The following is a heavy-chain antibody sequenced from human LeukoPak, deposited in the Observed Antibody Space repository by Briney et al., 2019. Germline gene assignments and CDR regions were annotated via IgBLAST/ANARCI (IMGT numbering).Heavy chain of an antibody. CDR3: AREGAGYYYAGFDY. CDR1: GFTFSSYS. J-gene: IGHJ4*02. V-gene: IGHV3-21*01. D-gene: IGHD3-22*01. Sequence: GGSLRLSCAASGFTFSSYSMNWVRQAPGKGLEWVSFISSSSSYIYYADSVKGRFTISRGNAKNSLYLQMNSLRAEDTAVYYCAREGAGYYYAGFDYWGQGTLVTVSS. CDR2: ISSSSSYI.